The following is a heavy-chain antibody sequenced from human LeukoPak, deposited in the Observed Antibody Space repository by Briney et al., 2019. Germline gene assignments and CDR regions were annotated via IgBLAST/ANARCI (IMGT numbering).Heavy chain of an antibody. J-gene: IGHJ6*02. D-gene: IGHD3-22*01. V-gene: IGHV1-2*02. Sequence: ASVKVSCKASGYTFTGYYMHWVRQAPGQGLEWMGWINPNSGGTNYAQKFQGRVTMTRDTSISTAYMELSRLRSDDTAVYYCARDRPDYYDSSGYPLIYYYGMDVWGQGTTVTVSS. CDR3: ARDRPDYYDSSGYPLIYYYGMDV. CDR2: INPNSGGT. CDR1: GYTFTGYY.